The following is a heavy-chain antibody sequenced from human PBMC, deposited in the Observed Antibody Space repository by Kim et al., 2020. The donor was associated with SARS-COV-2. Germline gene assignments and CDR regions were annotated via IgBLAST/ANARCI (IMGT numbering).Heavy chain of an antibody. CDR3: AAESWGSYYIGDAFDI. D-gene: IGHD3-10*01. V-gene: IGHV1-58*01. CDR2: IVVGSGNT. CDR1: GFTFTSSA. J-gene: IGHJ3*02. Sequence: SVKVSCKASGFTFTSSAVQWVRQARGQRLEWIGWIVVGSGNTNYAQKFQERVTITRDMSTSTAYMELSSLRSEDTAVYYCAAESWGSYYIGDAFDIWGQGTMVTVSS.